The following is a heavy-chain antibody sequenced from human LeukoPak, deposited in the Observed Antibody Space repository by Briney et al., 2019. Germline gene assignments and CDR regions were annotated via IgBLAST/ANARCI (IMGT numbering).Heavy chain of an antibody. D-gene: IGHD3-10*01. Sequence: PSETLSLTCTVSGGSISSSSYYWGWIRQPPGKGLEWIGSIYYSGSTYYNPSLDSRVTMSVDTSRNQFSLKLSSVTAADTAVYYCARGLWFGELRWFDPWGQGTLVTVSS. CDR2: IYYSGST. J-gene: IGHJ5*02. V-gene: IGHV4-39*07. CDR1: GGSISSSSYY. CDR3: ARGLWFGELRWFDP.